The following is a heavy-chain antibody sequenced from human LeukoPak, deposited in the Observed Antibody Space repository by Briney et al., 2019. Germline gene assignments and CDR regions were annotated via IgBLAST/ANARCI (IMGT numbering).Heavy chain of an antibody. V-gene: IGHV1-69*04. Sequence: ASVKVSCKASGGTFSSYAISWVRQAPGQGLEWMGRIIPIFGIANYAQKFQGRVTITADKSTSTAYMELSSLRSEDTAVYYCAMSRESERSGLAYPAGDYWGQGTLVTVSS. J-gene: IGHJ4*02. CDR1: GGTFSSYA. D-gene: IGHD3-3*01. CDR3: AMSRESERSGLAYPAGDY. CDR2: IIPIFGIA.